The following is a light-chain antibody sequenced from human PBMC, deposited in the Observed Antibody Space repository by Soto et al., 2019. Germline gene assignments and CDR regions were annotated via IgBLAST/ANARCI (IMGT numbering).Light chain of an antibody. CDR3: SSHASSRTLV. CDR1: SSDVGGYNY. J-gene: IGLJ1*01. V-gene: IGLV2-14*01. CDR2: YVS. Sequence: QSVLTQPASVSGSPGQSITISCTGTSSDVGGYNYVSWYQHLPGKAPKLIIYYVSNRPSGVSDRFSGSKSGNTASLTISGLQAEDEADCYCSSHASSRTLVFGLGTKVTVL.